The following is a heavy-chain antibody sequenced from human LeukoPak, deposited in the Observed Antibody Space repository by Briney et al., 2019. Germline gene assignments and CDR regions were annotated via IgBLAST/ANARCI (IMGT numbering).Heavy chain of an antibody. D-gene: IGHD3-10*01. V-gene: IGHV4-59*01. J-gene: IGHJ6*03. CDR2: IDYSGST. CDR1: GGSISSYY. Sequence: SETLSLTCTVSGGSISSYYWSWIRQPPGKGLEWIGYIDYSGSTNYNPSLKSRVTISVDTSKNQFSLKLSSVTAADTAVYYCARDAPGSGDYMDVWGKGTTVTVSS. CDR3: ARDAPGSGDYMDV.